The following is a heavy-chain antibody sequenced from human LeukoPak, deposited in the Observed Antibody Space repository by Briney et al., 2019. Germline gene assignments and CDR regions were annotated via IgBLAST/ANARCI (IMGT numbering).Heavy chain of an antibody. J-gene: IGHJ6*03. CDR3: ARSYYDFWSGYYPYYYYMDV. V-gene: IGHV1-18*01. D-gene: IGHD3-3*01. CDR1: GYTFTSYG. Sequence: AASVKVSCKASGYTFTSYGISWVRQAPGQGLEWMGWISAYYGNTNYAQKLQGRVTMTTDTSTSTAYMELRSLRSDDTAVYYCARSYYDFWSGYYPYYYYMDVWGKGTTVTVSS. CDR2: ISAYYGNT.